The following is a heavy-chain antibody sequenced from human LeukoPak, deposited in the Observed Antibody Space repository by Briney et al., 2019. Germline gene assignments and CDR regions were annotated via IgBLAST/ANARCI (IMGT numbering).Heavy chain of an antibody. D-gene: IGHD4-17*01. CDR3: VRGGYGDYTYDY. Sequence: ASVKVSCKASGYTFTSYGISWVRQAPGQGLEWMGWINPNSGGTNYAQKFQGRVTMTRDTSISTAYMELSRLRSDDTAVYYCVRGGYGDYTYDYWGQGTLVTVSS. J-gene: IGHJ4*02. V-gene: IGHV1-2*02. CDR1: GYTFTSYG. CDR2: INPNSGGT.